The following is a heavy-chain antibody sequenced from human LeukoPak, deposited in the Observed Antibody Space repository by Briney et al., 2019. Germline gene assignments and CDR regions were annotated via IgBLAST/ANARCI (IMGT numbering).Heavy chain of an antibody. V-gene: IGHV4-30-2*01. CDR1: GGSISSGAYS. J-gene: IGHJ3*02. Sequence: SQTLSLTCAVSGGSISSGAYSWSCVRQPPGEGLEWVGYIYHSGSTYYNPSLQSRDTISLDRPKNQFSLKLSSMTAADTAVYYCASGNTGYDRDSFDIWGQGTMVTVSS. CDR2: IYHSGST. D-gene: IGHD5-12*01. CDR3: ASGNTGYDRDSFDI.